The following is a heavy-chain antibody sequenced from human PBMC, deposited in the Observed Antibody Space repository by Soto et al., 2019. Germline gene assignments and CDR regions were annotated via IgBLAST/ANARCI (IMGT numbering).Heavy chain of an antibody. D-gene: IGHD1-26*01. J-gene: IGHJ4*02. V-gene: IGHV1-2*04. CDR1: GYKFTDYY. CDR2: INPNSGGS. CDR3: SIQSNSCYYYYFDN. Sequence: QVQLVQSGAEVKKPGASVKVSCKTSGYKFTDYYIHWVRQAPGQGPEWMGWINPNSGGSNYAQKFQGWVTMSSDTSITTSYMDLSCLRSDDTAVYYCSIQSNSCYYYYFDNCGQGTLVTVSS.